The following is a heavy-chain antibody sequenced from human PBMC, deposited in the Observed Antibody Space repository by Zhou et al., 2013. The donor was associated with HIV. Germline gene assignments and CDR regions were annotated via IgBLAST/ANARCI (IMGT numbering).Heavy chain of an antibody. CDR2: ISAYNGNT. D-gene: IGHD6-13*01. V-gene: IGHV1-18*01. J-gene: IGHJ3*02. CDR3: ARVRPRIAAAGNDAFDI. CDR1: GYTFTTYG. Sequence: QVQLVQSGAEVKKPGASVKVSCKASGYTFTTYGISWVRQAPGQGLEWMGWISAYNGNTNYAQSLQGRVTMTTDTSTRTAYLELRSLRSDDTAVYYCARVRPRIAAAGNDAFDIWGQGTMVTVSS.